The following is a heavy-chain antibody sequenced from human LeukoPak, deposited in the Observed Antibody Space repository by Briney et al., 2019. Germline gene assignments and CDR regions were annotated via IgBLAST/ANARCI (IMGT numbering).Heavy chain of an antibody. V-gene: IGHV3-21*01. D-gene: IGHD6-19*01. J-gene: IGHJ6*02. CDR1: GFTFSSYS. CDR2: ISSSSSYI. Sequence: PGGSLRLSCAASGFTFSSYSMNWVRQAPGKGLEWVSSISSSSSYIYYADSVKGRFTISRDNAKNSLYLQMNSLRAEDTAVYYCARVELQWLRGYYGMDVWGQGTTVTVSS. CDR3: ARVELQWLRGYYGMDV.